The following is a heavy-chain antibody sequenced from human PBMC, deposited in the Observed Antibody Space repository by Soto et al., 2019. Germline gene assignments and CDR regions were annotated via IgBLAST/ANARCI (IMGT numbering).Heavy chain of an antibody. CDR3: ARNRGIFGVVIFSHYFDY. J-gene: IGHJ4*02. CDR1: GGSFSGYY. D-gene: IGHD3-3*01. CDR2: INHSGST. V-gene: IGHV4-34*01. Sequence: PSETLSLTCAVYGGSFSGYYWSWIRQPPGKGLEWIGEINHSGSTNYNPSLKSRVTISVDTSKNQFSLKLSSVTAADTAVYYCARNRGIFGVVIFSHYFDYWGQGTLVTVSS.